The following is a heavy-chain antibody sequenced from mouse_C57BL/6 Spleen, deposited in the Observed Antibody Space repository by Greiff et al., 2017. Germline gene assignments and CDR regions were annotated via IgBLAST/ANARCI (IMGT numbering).Heavy chain of an antibody. J-gene: IGHJ2*01. Sequence: QVQLQQSGPELVKPGASVKISCKASGYAFSSSWMNWVKQRPGKGLKWIGRIYPGDGDTNYNGKFKGKATLTADKSSSTAYMQLSSLTSEDSAVYFCARYGYGSSWFDYWGQGTTLTVSS. D-gene: IGHD1-1*01. CDR2: IYPGDGDT. CDR1: GYAFSSSW. V-gene: IGHV1-82*01. CDR3: ARYGYGSSWFDY.